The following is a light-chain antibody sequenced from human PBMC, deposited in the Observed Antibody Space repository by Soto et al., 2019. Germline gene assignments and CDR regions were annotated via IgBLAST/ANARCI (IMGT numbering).Light chain of an antibody. CDR1: QSVRSSY. CDR2: AAS. CDR3: QQYNNWPHS. Sequence: EIVLTQSPDTLSLSPGESATLSCRASQSVRSSYLAWYQQTPGQTPRLLIYAASSRATGIPDRFSGSGSGTDFSLTISRLEAEDFAVYYCQQYNNWPHSFGQGTKVDIK. V-gene: IGKV3-20*01. J-gene: IGKJ2*01.